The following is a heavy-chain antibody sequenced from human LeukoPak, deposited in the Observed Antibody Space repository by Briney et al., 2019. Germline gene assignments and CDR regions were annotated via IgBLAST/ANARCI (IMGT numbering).Heavy chain of an antibody. V-gene: IGHV4-30-2*01. J-gene: IGHJ6*02. CDR2: IYHSGST. CDR3: ARGGGYYGSGSYSGYYYYGMDV. CDR1: GGSISSGGYP. D-gene: IGHD3-10*01. Sequence: SQTLSLTCAVSGGSISSGGYPWSWIRRPPGKGLEWIGYIYHSGSTYYNPSLKSRVTISVDRSKNQFSLKLSSVTAADTAVYYCARGGGYYGSGSYSGYYYYGMDVWGQGTTVTVSS.